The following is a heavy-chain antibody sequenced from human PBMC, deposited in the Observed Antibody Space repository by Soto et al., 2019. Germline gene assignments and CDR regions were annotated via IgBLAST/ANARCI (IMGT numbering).Heavy chain of an antibody. D-gene: IGHD5-18*01. V-gene: IGHV5-10-1*01. CDR1: GYSFTSYW. CDR2: IDPSDSYT. Sequence: PGESLKISCKGSGYSFTSYWISWVRQMPGKGLEWMGRIDPSDSYTNYSPSFQGHVTISADKSISTAYLQWSSLKASDTAMYYCARYVDTAMVPYYYYYYGMGVWGQGTTVTVSS. J-gene: IGHJ6*02. CDR3: ARYVDTAMVPYYYYYYGMGV.